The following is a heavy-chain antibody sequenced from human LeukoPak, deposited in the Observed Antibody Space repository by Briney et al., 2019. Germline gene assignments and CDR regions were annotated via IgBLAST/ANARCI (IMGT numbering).Heavy chain of an antibody. D-gene: IGHD3-22*01. CDR1: GGSFSGYY. J-gene: IGHJ6*03. Sequence: PSETLSLTCAVYGGSFSGYYWSWIRQPPGKGLEWIGEINHSGSTNYNPSLKSRVTISVDTSKNQFSLKLSSVTAAVTAVYYCARGRVHYDSSGYYYSGNYYMDVWGKGTTVTVSS. CDR3: ARGRVHYDSSGYYYSGNYYMDV. CDR2: INHSGST. V-gene: IGHV4-34*01.